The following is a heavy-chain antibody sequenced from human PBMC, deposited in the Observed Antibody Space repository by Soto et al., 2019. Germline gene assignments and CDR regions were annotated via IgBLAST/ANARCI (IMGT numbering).Heavy chain of an antibody. V-gene: IGHV6-1*01. CDR3: ARAGEEVVPAAIAYYYYGMDV. D-gene: IGHD2-2*01. CDR2: TYYRSKWYN. Sequence: SQTFSLTCAISGDSVSSNSAAWNWIRQSPSRGLEWLGRTYYRSKWYNDYAVSVKSRITINPDTSKNQFSLQLNSVTPEDTAVYYCARAGEEVVPAAIAYYYYGMDVWGQGTTVTVSS. J-gene: IGHJ6*02. CDR1: GDSVSSNSAA.